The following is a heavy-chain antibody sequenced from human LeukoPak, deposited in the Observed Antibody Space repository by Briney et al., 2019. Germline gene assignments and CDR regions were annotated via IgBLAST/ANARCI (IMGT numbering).Heavy chain of an antibody. CDR1: GFTFSSYG. J-gene: IGHJ4*02. CDR2: ISSSSSYI. CDR3: AGRGSSGSPLIDY. V-gene: IGHV3-21*01. D-gene: IGHD3-10*01. Sequence: GGSLRLSCAASGFTFSSYGMHWVRQAPGKGLEWVSSISSSSSYIYYADSVKGRFTISRDNAKNSLYLQMNSLRAEDTAVYYCAGRGSSGSPLIDYWGQGTLVTVSS.